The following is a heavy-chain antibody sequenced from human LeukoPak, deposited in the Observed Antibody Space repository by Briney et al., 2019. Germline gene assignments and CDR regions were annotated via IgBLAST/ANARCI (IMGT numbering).Heavy chain of an antibody. J-gene: IGHJ4*02. D-gene: IGHD6-19*01. V-gene: IGHV4-39*07. CDR3: ARSGGYSSPQNY. CDR1: GGSIRSSYYY. Sequence: SETLSLTCTVSGGSIRSSYYYWGWIRQPPGKGLEWIGSIYDSGSTYYNPSLKSRVTISVDTSKNQFSLKLSSVTAADTAVYYCARSGGYSSPQNYWGQGTLVTVSS. CDR2: IYDSGST.